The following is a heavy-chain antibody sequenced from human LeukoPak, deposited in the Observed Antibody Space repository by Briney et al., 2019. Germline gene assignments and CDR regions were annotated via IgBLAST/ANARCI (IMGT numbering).Heavy chain of an antibody. D-gene: IGHD3-10*01. J-gene: IGHJ5*02. CDR1: GGSISSYF. CDR3: ARLILWFGELLPPRGTNWFDP. V-gene: IGHV4-34*01. CDR2: INHSGST. Sequence: SETLSLTCTVSGGSISSYFWSWIRQPPGKGLEWIGEINHSGSTNYNPSFKSRVTISVDTSKNQFSLKLSSVTAADTAVYYCARLILWFGELLPPRGTNWFDPWGQGTLVTVSS.